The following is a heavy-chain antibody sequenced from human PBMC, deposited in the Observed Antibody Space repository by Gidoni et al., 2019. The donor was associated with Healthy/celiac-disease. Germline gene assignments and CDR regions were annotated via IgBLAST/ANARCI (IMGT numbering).Heavy chain of an antibody. CDR3: ARGWSFDY. J-gene: IGHJ4*02. V-gene: IGHV4-34*01. CDR2: INHSGST. CDR1: GGSFSGYY. Sequence: QVQLQQWGAGLLKPSETLSLTCAVYGGSFSGYYCSWIRQPPGKGLEWIGEINHSGSTNYNPSLKSRVTISVDTSKNQFSLKLSSVTAADTAVYYCARGWSFDYWGQGTLVTVSS.